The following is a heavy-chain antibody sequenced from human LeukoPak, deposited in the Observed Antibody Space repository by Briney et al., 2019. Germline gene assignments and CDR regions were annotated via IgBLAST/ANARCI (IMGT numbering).Heavy chain of an antibody. CDR1: GYTFTSYY. Sequence: ASVNVSCKASGYTFTSYYMHWVRQAPGQGLEWMGIINPSGGSTSYAQKFQGRVTMTRDTSTSTVYMELSSLRSEDTAVYYCARDGAYSDGSGSYYNGGYFDYWGQGTLVTVSS. CDR3: ARDGAYSDGSGSYYNGGYFDY. V-gene: IGHV1-46*01. CDR2: INPSGGST. D-gene: IGHD3-10*01. J-gene: IGHJ4*02.